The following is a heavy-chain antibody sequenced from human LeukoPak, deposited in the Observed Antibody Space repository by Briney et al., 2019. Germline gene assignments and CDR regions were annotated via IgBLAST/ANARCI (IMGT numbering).Heavy chain of an antibody. CDR1: GFTFRTYW. CDR2: ISTDAGTTT. V-gene: IGHV3-74*01. Sequence: PGGSLRLSCEASGFTFRTYWMHWVRQAPGEGLMWVSRISTDAGTTTGYADSVKGRFTISRDNAENTVYLQMNRMRAQETAVYYCARDLSSGSYRFLDYWGQGTLVTVAS. CDR3: ARDLSSGSYRFLDY. D-gene: IGHD1-26*01. J-gene: IGHJ4*02.